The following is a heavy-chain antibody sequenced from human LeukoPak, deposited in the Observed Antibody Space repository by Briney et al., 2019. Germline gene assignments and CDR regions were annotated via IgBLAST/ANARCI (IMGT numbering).Heavy chain of an antibody. V-gene: IGHV3-30*04. CDR2: ISYDGGIE. CDR3: ARDTEPRFDH. Sequence: GGSLRLSCAASGFIFSNHALHWVRKAPGKGLEWVALISYDGGIEHYADSVRGRFTISRDNSKNTVYLHMSSLRPEDTAIYYCARDTEPRFDHWGQGALVTVSS. CDR1: GFIFSNHA. J-gene: IGHJ4*02. D-gene: IGHD4-11*01.